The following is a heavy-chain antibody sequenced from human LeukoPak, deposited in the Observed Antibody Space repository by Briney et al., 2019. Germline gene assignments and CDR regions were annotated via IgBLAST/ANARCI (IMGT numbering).Heavy chain of an antibody. Sequence: GGSLRLSCAASGFTFSSYAMSWVRQAPGKGLEWVSGISGSGGATYSADSVKGRFTISRDNSKNTLYLQMNSLRVEDTTIYYCARGSFDVFDIWGQGTVVTVSS. CDR3: ARGSFDVFDI. CDR2: ISGSGGAT. J-gene: IGHJ3*02. V-gene: IGHV3-23*01. CDR1: GFTFSSYA. D-gene: IGHD3-10*01.